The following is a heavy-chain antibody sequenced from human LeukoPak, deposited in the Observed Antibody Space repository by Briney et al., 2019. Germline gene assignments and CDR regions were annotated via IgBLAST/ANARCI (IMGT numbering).Heavy chain of an antibody. D-gene: IGHD1-14*01. V-gene: IGHV4-39*01. Sequence: SETLSLTCTVSGGSISSSSYYWGWIRQPPGKGLEWIGSIYYSGGTYYNPSLKSRVTISVDTSKNQFSLKLSSVTAADTAVYYCARHVGKTAYGMDVWGQGTTVTVSS. CDR3: ARHVGKTAYGMDV. CDR2: IYYSGGT. J-gene: IGHJ6*02. CDR1: GGSISSSSYY.